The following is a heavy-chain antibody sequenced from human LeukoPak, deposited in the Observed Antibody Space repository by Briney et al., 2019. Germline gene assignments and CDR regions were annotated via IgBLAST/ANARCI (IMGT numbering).Heavy chain of an antibody. CDR1: GFTFSSYV. Sequence: GGSLRLSCAASGFTFSSYVMSWVRQAPGKGLEWVSVISGSGDSTYYADSVKGRFTISRDNSKNTLYLQMNSLRAEDTAVYYCAKLLTAWYYYGMDVWAKGPRSPSPQ. CDR2: ISGSGDST. V-gene: IGHV3-23*01. CDR3: AKLLTAWYYYGMDV. J-gene: IGHJ6*04.